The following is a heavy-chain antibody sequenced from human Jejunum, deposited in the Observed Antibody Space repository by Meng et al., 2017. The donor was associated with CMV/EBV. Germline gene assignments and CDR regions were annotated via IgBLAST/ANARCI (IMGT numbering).Heavy chain of an antibody. CDR2: TNTAGTST. CDR3: ATVFDY. CDR1: VLTFTNDW. D-gene: IGHD4-17*01. V-gene: IGHV3-74*01. Sequence: LKISCAASVLTFTNDWMHWVRQAPGKGLVWVAGTNTAGTSTYYADSVKGRFTISRDNAKNTLYLQMNSLRAEDTAVYYCATVFDYWGQGTLVTVSS. J-gene: IGHJ4*02.